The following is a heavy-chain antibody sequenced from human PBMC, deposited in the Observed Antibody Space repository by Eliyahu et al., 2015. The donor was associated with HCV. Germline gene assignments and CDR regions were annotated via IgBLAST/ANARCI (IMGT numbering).Heavy chain of an antibody. V-gene: IGHV1-8*01. J-gene: IGHJ4*02. CDR1: GYTFTSYD. CDR3: ARGTLFYYGSGSYYLH. Sequence: QVQLVQSGAEVKKPGAPXKVSCKASGYTFTSYDXNWVRQATGQGLEWMGWMNPNSGNTGYAQKFQGRVTMTRNTSISTAYMELSSLRSEDTAVYYCARGTLFYYGSGSYYLHWGQGTLVTVSS. D-gene: IGHD3-10*01. CDR2: MNPNSGNT.